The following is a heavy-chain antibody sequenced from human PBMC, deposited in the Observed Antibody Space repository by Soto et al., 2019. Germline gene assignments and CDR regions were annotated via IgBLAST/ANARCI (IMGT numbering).Heavy chain of an antibody. CDR2: IYYSGST. J-gene: IGHJ4*02. Sequence: SETLSLTCTVSGGSISSSSYYWGWIRQPPGKGLEWIGSIYYSGSTYYNPSLKSQDTISVDTSKNQFSLKLSSVTAADTAVYYCARHTGTDFDYWGQGTLVTVSS. V-gene: IGHV4-39*01. CDR1: GGSISSSSYY. CDR3: ARHTGTDFDY. D-gene: IGHD4-17*01.